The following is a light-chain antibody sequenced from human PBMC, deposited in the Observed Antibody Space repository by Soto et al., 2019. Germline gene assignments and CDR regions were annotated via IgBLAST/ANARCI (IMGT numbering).Light chain of an antibody. CDR1: QIVDGNA. Sequence: EIVLTQSPDTLSLSPGERATLSCRASQIVDGNALAWYQQKPGQPPRLLIYAASSRAGGIPDKFSGSGSGTDFTFTINRLEPEDFAVYYCQQNGRSPYTFRQGTKLEI. CDR3: QQNGRSPYT. V-gene: IGKV3-20*01. J-gene: IGKJ2*01. CDR2: AAS.